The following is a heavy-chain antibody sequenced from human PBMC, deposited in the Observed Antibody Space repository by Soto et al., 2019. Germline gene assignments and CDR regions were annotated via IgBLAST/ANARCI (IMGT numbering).Heavy chain of an antibody. D-gene: IGHD3-9*01. CDR1: GGSISSSSYY. Sequence: PSETLSLTCIVSGGSISSSSYYWGWIRQPPGKGLEWIGSTYYSGSTYYNPSLKSRVTISVDTSKNQFSLKLSSVTAADTAVYYCARHARSGGLVYFDYWGQGTLVTVSS. J-gene: IGHJ4*02. CDR3: ARHARSGGLVYFDY. CDR2: TYYSGST. V-gene: IGHV4-39*01.